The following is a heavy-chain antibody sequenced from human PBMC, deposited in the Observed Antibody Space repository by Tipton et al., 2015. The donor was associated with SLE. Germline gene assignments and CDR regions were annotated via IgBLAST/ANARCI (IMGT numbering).Heavy chain of an antibody. V-gene: IGHV3-49*04. J-gene: IGHJ2*01. CDR3: TRGESYSSGWGARL. Sequence: SLRLSCTASGFTFGDYAMSWVRQAPGKGLEWVGFIRSKAYGGTTEYAASVKGRFTISRDDSKSIAYLQMNSLKTEDTAVYYCTRGESYSSGWGARLWGRGTLVTVS. D-gene: IGHD6-19*01. CDR2: IRSKAYGGTT. CDR1: GFTFGDYA.